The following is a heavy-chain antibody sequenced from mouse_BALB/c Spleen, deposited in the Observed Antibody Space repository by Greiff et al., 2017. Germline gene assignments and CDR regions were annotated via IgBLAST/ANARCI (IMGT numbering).Heavy chain of an antibody. CDR2: INPSTGYT. V-gene: IGHV1-7*01. CDR1: GYTFTSYW. J-gene: IGHJ4*01. D-gene: IGHD2-14*01. CDR3: ARDGRYGNYYAMDY. Sequence: VHLVESGAELAKPGASVKMSCKASGYTFTSYWMHWVKQRPGQGLEWIGYINPSTGYTEYNQKFKDKATLTADKSSSTAYMQLSSLTSEDSAVYYCARDGRYGNYYAMDYWGQGTSVTVSS.